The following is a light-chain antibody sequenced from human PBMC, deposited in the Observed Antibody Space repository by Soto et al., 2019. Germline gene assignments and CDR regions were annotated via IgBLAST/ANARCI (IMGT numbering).Light chain of an antibody. CDR3: AAWDDSLSGLV. Sequence: QSVLTQPPSASGTPGQRVTISCSGSSSNIGSNYVYWYQQLPGTAPKLLIYRNNQRPSGVPDRFSGSNSGTSASLAISGLRSEDEADYYCAAWDDSLSGLVFGGGTKVTVL. CDR2: RNN. CDR1: SSNIGSNY. J-gene: IGLJ2*01. V-gene: IGLV1-47*01.